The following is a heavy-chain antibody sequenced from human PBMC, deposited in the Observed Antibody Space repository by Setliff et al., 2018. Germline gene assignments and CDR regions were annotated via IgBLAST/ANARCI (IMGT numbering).Heavy chain of an antibody. Sequence: ASVKVSCKASGYTFRSYAMNWVRQAPGQGLEWMGGTIPSFGSTNYAQKFQDRVTIITDESTSTAYMELSSLRTEDTAVYYCAREGVDTRSSTDYRYYMDVWGKGTTVTVSS. CDR1: GYTFRSYA. CDR2: TIPSFGST. V-gene: IGHV1-69*05. CDR3: AREGVDTRSSTDYRYYMDV. J-gene: IGHJ6*03. D-gene: IGHD5-18*01.